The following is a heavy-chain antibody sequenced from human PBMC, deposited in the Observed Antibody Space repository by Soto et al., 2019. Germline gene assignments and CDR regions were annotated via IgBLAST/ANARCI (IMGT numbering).Heavy chain of an antibody. CDR1: GGSFSGYY. Sequence: SETLSLTCAVYGGSFSGYYWSWIRQPPGKGLEWIGEINHSGSTNYNPSLKSRVTISVDTSKNQFSLKLSSVTAADTAVYYCARFVDLGGQIGWFDPWGQGTLVTVSS. D-gene: IGHD3-10*01. CDR3: ARFVDLGGQIGWFDP. V-gene: IGHV4-34*01. CDR2: INHSGST. J-gene: IGHJ5*02.